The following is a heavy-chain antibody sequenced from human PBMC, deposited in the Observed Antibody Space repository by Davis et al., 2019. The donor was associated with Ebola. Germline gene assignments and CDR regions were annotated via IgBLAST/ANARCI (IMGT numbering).Heavy chain of an antibody. V-gene: IGHV4-59*01. CDR3: AERGGSV. CDR2: IFYNGRT. D-gene: IGHD3-10*01. Sequence: PGGSLRLSCTVSGASISNYYWNWIRQPPGKGLEWIGYIFYNGRTNYNPSLTSRVTISLDKSRNQFSLKLNSVTAADTAVYYCAERGGSVWGQGTLVTVSS. J-gene: IGHJ4*02. CDR1: GASISNYY.